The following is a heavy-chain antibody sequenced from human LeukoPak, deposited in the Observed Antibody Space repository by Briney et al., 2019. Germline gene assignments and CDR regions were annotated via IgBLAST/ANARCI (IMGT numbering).Heavy chain of an antibody. D-gene: IGHD6-13*01. J-gene: IGHJ5*02. Sequence: PSETLSLTCTVSGGSISSGSYYWSWIRQPAGKGLEWIGRIYTSGSTNYNPSLNSRVTISVDTSKNQFSLKLSSVTAADTAVYYCARGVAAAGTIWFDPWGQGTLVTVSS. V-gene: IGHV4-61*02. CDR3: ARGVAAAGTIWFDP. CDR1: GGSISSGSYY. CDR2: IYTSGST.